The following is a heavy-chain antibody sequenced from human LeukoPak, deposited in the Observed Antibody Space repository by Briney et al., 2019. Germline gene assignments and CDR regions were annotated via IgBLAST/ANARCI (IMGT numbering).Heavy chain of an antibody. CDR3: ARASEVLRYFRY. D-gene: IGHD3-9*01. J-gene: IGHJ4*02. Sequence: ASVKVSCKASGYTFTGYYMHWVRQAPGQGLEWMGWINPNSGGTNYAQKFQGRVTMTRDTSISTAYMELSRLRSDDTAVYYCARASEVLRYFRYWGQGTLVTVSS. V-gene: IGHV1-2*02. CDR2: INPNSGGT. CDR1: GYTFTGYY.